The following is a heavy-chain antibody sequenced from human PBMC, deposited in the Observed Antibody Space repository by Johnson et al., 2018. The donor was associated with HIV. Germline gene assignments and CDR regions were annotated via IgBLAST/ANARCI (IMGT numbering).Heavy chain of an antibody. CDR2: IRTDGSST. CDR1: GFTFSDYY. D-gene: IGHD3-16*02. V-gene: IGHV3-11*01. CDR3: ARGGLGYQNIHDPFDI. Sequence: QGQLVETGGGLIQPGGSLRLSCAASGFTFSDYYMTWIRQAPGKGLEWVSYIRTDGSSTYYADAVKGRFTFVRDNAKNSLYLQMNSLRAEDTALYYCARGGLGYQNIHDPFDIWGQGTMVTVSS. J-gene: IGHJ3*02.